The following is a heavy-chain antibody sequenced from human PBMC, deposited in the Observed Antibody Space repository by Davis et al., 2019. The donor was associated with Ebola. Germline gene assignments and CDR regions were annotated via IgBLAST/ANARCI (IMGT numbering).Heavy chain of an antibody. J-gene: IGHJ4*02. CDR3: ARLDSWGGSSDY. V-gene: IGHV4-39*01. CDR2: IYYSWST. D-gene: IGHD2-15*01. Sequence: PSETLSLTCTVSGGSISSSSYYWGWIRQPPGKGLEWIGSIYYSWSTYYNPSLKSRVTISVDTSNDQFSLKLGSVTAADTAVYYWARLDSWGGSSDYWGQGTLVTVSS. CDR1: GGSISSSSYY.